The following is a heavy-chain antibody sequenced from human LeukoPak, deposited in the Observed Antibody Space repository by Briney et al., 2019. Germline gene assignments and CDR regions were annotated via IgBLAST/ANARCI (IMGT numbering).Heavy chain of an antibody. J-gene: IGHJ4*02. CDR2: INPNSGGT. V-gene: IGHV1-2*02. Sequence: ASVKVSCKASGYTFTGYYMHRVRQAPGQGLEWMGWINPNSGGTNYAQKFQGRVTKTRDTSISTAYMELSRLRSDDTAVYYCARGRVGALVPYDWGQGTLVTVSS. CDR1: GYTFTGYY. D-gene: IGHD1-26*01. CDR3: ARGRVGALVPYD.